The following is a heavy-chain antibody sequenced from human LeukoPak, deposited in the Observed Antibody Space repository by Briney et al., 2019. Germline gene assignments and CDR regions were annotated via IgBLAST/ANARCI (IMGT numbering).Heavy chain of an antibody. CDR2: INHSGST. Sequence: PSETLSLTCTVSGGSISSYYWSWIRQPAGKGLEWIGEINHSGSTNYNPSLKSRVTISVDTSKNQFSLKLSSVTAADTAVYYCARPSTYYDILTGPGAYFQHWGQGTLVTVSS. CDR1: GGSISSYY. D-gene: IGHD3-9*01. V-gene: IGHV4-34*01. J-gene: IGHJ1*01. CDR3: ARPSTYYDILTGPGAYFQH.